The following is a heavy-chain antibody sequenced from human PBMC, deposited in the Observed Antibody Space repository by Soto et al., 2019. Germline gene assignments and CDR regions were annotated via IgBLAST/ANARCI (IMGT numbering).Heavy chain of an antibody. V-gene: IGHV4-59*08. Sequence: PSETLSLTCTVSGGSISSYYWSWIRQPPGKGLEWIGYIYYSGSTNYNPSLKSRVTISVDTSKNQFSLKLSSVTAADTAVYYCARHVVPFDPWGQGTLVTVSS. CDR2: IYYSGST. CDR1: GGSISSYY. J-gene: IGHJ5*02. CDR3: ARHVVPFDP.